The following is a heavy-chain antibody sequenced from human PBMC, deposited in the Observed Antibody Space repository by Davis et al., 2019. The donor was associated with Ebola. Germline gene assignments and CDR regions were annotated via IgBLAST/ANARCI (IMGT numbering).Heavy chain of an antibody. V-gene: IGHV4-39*07. J-gene: IGHJ2*01. CDR2: IYYSGTT. D-gene: IGHD6-13*01. Sequence: PSETLSLTCTVSGGSISSGTYSWGWIRQPPGKGLAWIGTIYYSGTTYYNPSLKSRVTIPVHTSKNQVSLKLTSVTAADTAVYYCARASVRPDYSSSWYFWDFDFWGRGTLVTVSS. CDR3: ARASVRPDYSSSWYFWDFDF. CDR1: GGSISSGTYS.